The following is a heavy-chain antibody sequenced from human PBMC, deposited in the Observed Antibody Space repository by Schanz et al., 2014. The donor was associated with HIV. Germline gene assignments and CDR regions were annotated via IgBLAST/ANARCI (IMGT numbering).Heavy chain of an antibody. V-gene: IGHV1-69*01. CDR3: ARAAFSSEYYYGMDV. CDR2: IVPIFGTT. D-gene: IGHD3-3*02. J-gene: IGHJ6*02. Sequence: QVQLVQSGAEVKKPGSSVKVSCTTLGGTFRTYAVSWVRQAPGQGLEWMGGIVPIFGTTNYAQRFQGRVTIIADESTSTAYMELSSLRSADTAVYFCARAAFSSEYYYGMDVWGQGTTVTVSS. CDR1: GGTFRTYA.